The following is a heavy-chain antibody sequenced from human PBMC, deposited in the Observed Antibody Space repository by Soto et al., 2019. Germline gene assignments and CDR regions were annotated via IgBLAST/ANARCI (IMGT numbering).Heavy chain of an antibody. CDR2: IRSDSNHI. Sequence: GGSVRVPCAALGFTFSSFCRNRVRQATGKGLEWFSYIRSDSNHIXYAYSVRGRFTISSDNAKNTLYLQVNSLRVEDTAVYYCARDLSSALAYWRLGALVTVSS. D-gene: IGHD1-26*01. V-gene: IGHV3-21*01. J-gene: IGHJ4*02. CDR3: ARDLSSALAY. CDR1: GFTFSSFC.